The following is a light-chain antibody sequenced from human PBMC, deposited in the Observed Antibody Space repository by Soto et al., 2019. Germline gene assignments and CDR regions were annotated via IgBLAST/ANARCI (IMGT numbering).Light chain of an antibody. V-gene: IGKV1-8*01. CDR2: AAS. J-gene: IGKJ5*01. Sequence: AIRMTQSPSSLSASAGDRVTVTCRASQGISSFLAWCQQKPGKAPKLLIYAASTLHSGVPSRFSGSGSGTEFTLTISSLQSEDFAVYYCQQYNNWPPITFGQGTRLEIK. CDR3: QQYNNWPPIT. CDR1: QGISSF.